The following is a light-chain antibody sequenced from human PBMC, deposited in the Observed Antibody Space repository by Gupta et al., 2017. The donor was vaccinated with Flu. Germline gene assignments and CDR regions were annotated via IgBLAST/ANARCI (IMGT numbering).Light chain of an antibody. CDR3: QQDDNLPRT. CDR1: QDSSNY. Sequence: DLQMTQSPSSLSASGGDRVTITCQASQDSSNYLNWYQQKPGKAPKLLIYDASNLETGVPSRFSGSGSGTDFTFTISSLQPEDIATYYCQQDDNLPRTFGQGTKVEIK. V-gene: IGKV1-33*01. CDR2: DAS. J-gene: IGKJ1*01.